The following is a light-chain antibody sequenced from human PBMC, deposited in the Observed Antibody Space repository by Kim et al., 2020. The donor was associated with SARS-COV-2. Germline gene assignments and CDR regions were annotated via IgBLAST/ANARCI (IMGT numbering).Light chain of an antibody. V-gene: IGLV2-23*02. CDR2: EVT. CDR3: CSYVGNDIYV. J-gene: IGLJ1*01. CDR1: NNDVGSYTL. Sequence: QSALTQPASVSGSPGQSITISCIGSNNDVGSYTLVSWYQQYPGKAPKLMIYEVTKRPSGVSNRFSGSKSGNTASLTISGLQAEDEADYYCCSYVGNDIYVYGSGTKV.